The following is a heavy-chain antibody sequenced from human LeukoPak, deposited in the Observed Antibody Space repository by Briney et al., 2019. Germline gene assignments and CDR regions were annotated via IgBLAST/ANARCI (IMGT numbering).Heavy chain of an antibody. Sequence: GGSLRLSCAASGFTFNSYAMSWVRQASGKGLEWVSSISGSGGSTYYTDSVKGRFTISRDNSKNTLYLQMNSLRAEDTAVYYCVKDQDSGAYSRFDYWGQGTLVTVSS. CDR3: VKDQDSGAYSRFDY. D-gene: IGHD3-22*01. V-gene: IGHV3-23*01. CDR1: GFTFNSYA. J-gene: IGHJ4*02. CDR2: ISGSGGST.